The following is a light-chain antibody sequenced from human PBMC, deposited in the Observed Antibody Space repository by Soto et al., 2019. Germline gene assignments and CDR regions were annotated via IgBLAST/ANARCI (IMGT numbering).Light chain of an antibody. V-gene: IGKV3-20*01. J-gene: IGKJ5*01. Sequence: EIVLTQSPGTLSLSPGERATLSCRASQSVSSSYLAWYQQKPGQAPRLLIYGASSRATVIPDRFSGSGSGTDFTLPIIRLEPEDFAVYYCQHYRSSPLVTFGQGTRLEIK. CDR3: QHYRSSPLVT. CDR2: GAS. CDR1: QSVSSSY.